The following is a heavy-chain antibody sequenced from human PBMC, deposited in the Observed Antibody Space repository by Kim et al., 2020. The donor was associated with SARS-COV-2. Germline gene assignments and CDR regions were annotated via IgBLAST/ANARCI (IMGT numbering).Heavy chain of an antibody. D-gene: IGHD2-21*01. Sequence: SETLSLTCSISGDSITSGGSYWSWIRQRPGKGLEWIGNIFHSGTTYYTPSLRSRLVMSVDKTKNHFFLNLSSVTAADTADYYCAREVVPGNWFDAWGQG. CDR2: IFHSGTT. CDR1: GDSITSGGSY. J-gene: IGHJ5*02. CDR3: AREVVPGNWFDA. V-gene: IGHV4-31*03.